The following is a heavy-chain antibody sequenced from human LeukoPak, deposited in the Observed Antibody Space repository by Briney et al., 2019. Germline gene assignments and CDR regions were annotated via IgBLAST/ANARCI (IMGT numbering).Heavy chain of an antibody. CDR3: ASWYYDFWSGSPTSDAFDI. CDR2: IYTSGST. D-gene: IGHD3-3*01. J-gene: IGHJ3*02. V-gene: IGHV4-61*02. CDR1: GGSISSGSYY. Sequence: SETLSLTCTVSGGSISSGSYYWSWIRQPAGKGLEWIGRIYTSGSTNYNPSPKSRVTISVDTSKNQFSLKLSSVTAADTAVYYCASWYYDFWSGSPTSDAFDIWGQGTMVTVSS.